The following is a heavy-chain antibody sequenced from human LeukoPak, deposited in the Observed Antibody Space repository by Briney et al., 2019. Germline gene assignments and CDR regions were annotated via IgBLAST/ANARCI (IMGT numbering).Heavy chain of an antibody. J-gene: IGHJ4*02. V-gene: IGHV3-30*18. Sequence: GGSLRLSCAASGFTFSSYGMHWVRQAPGKGLEWVAVISYDGSNNYYADSVKGRFTISRDNSKNTLFLQLNSLRAEDTAVYYCAKVGLTVTTILDYFDYWGQGTLVTVSS. CDR1: GFTFSSYG. CDR3: AKVGLTVTTILDYFDY. CDR2: ISYDGSNN. D-gene: IGHD4-11*01.